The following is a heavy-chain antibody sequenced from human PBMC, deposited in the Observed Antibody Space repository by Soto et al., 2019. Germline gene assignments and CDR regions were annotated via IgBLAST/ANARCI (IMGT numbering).Heavy chain of an antibody. V-gene: IGHV3-21*01. CDR3: ARAMGYSRDFDY. CDR2: ISSSSSYI. J-gene: IGHJ4*02. Sequence: GGSLRLSCAASGFTFSSYSMNWVRQAPGKGLEWVSSISSSSSYIYYADSVKGRFTISRDNAKNSLYLQMNSLRAEDTAVYYCARAMGYSRDFDYWGQGTLVTVSS. D-gene: IGHD6-13*01. CDR1: GFTFSSYS.